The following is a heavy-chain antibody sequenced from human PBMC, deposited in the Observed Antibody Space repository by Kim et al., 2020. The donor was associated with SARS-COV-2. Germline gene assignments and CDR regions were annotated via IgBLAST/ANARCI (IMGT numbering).Heavy chain of an antibody. CDR1: GGSISSYY. Sequence: SETLSLTCTVSGGSISSYYWSWIRQPPGKGLEWIGYIYYSGSTNYNPSLKSRVTISVDTSKNQFSLKLSSVTAADTAVYYCARRPSSSGFDLWGRGTLVTVSS. V-gene: IGHV4-59*01. CDR2: IYYSGST. CDR3: ARRPSSSGFDL. J-gene: IGHJ2*01. D-gene: IGHD6-6*01.